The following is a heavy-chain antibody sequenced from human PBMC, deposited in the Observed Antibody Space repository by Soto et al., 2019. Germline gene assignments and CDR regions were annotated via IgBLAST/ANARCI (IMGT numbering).Heavy chain of an antibody. J-gene: IGHJ3*02. CDR1: GFTFSSYD. Sequence: EVQLVESGGGLIQPGGSLRLSCAGSGFTFSSYDMHWVRQATGKGLEWVSAIGTAGDTYYPGSVKGRFTISRENAKNSLYLQMNSLRAGDTAVYYCARGSSGHTFDIWGQGTMVTVSS. D-gene: IGHD1-26*01. CDR2: IGTAGDT. CDR3: ARGSSGHTFDI. V-gene: IGHV3-13*01.